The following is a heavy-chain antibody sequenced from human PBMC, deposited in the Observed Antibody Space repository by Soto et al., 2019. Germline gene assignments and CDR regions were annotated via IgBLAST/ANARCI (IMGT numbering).Heavy chain of an antibody. D-gene: IGHD3-10*01. CDR3: GRFWESEGLWGMDV. CDR1: GGSISSGGYY. CDR2: IYYSGST. J-gene: IGHJ6*02. Sequence: QVQLQESGPGLVKPSQTLSLTCTVSGGSISSGGYYWSWIRQHPGKGLEWIGYIYYSGSTHYNPSLKSRVTISVDMSKNQFSLKLSSVTAADTAVYYCGRFWESEGLWGMDVWGQGTPVTVSS. V-gene: IGHV4-31*03.